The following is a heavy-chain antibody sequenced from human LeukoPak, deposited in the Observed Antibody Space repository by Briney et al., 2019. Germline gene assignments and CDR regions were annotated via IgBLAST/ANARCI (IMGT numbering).Heavy chain of an antibody. CDR1: GYTFTSYG. J-gene: IGHJ4*02. Sequence: ASVKVSCKASGYTFTSYGISWLRQAPGQGLEWLGWISGYNGNTNYAQKFQGRVTMTTDTPTSTAYMDLRSLNSDDTAVYFCARVAPGYSSIWYDYWGQGTLVTVSP. CDR3: ARVAPGYSSIWYDY. D-gene: IGHD6-13*01. CDR2: ISGYNGNT. V-gene: IGHV1-18*01.